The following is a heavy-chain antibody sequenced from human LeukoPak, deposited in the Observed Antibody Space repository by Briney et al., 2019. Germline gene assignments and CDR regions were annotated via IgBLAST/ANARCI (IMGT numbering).Heavy chain of an antibody. D-gene: IGHD3-9*01. J-gene: IGHJ6*02. V-gene: IGHV1-8*01. CDR2: MNPNSGNT. CDR1: GYTFTSYD. CDR3: ARVEAYFVWFIGGGDYYYGMDV. Sequence: GASVKVSCKASGYTFTSYDINWVRQATGQGLEWMGWMNPNSGNTGYAQKFQGRVTMTRNTSISTAYMELSSLRSEDTAVYYCARVEAYFVWFIGGGDYYYGMDVWGQGTTVTVSS.